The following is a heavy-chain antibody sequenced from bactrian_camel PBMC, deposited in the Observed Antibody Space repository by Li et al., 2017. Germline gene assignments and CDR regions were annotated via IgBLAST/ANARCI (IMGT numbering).Heavy chain of an antibody. CDR1: GVTYASTH. D-gene: IGHD2*01. CDR3: AAGPRASGVAMITLLT. Sequence: HVQLVESGGGSVQAGGSLRLSCAASGVTYASTHDVNCMGWFRQAPGKEREGVAAIDSDGRASSTSYTDSVKGRFTISRDSAKNTLYLQMNSLNVEDTAMYYCAAGPRASGVAMITLLTRARGPRSPS. CDR2: IDSDGRASST. V-gene: IGHV3S55*01. J-gene: IGHJ6*01.